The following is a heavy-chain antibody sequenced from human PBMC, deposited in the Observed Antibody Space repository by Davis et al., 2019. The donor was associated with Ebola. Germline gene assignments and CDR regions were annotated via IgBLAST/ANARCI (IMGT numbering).Heavy chain of an antibody. CDR2: ISGSGGST. J-gene: IGHJ4*02. CDR3: AKDMYSSGWYWDY. V-gene: IGHV3-23*01. Sequence: PGGSLRLSCAASGFTVSSNYMSWVRQAPGKGLEWVSAISGSGGSTYYADSVKGRFTISRDNSKNTLYLQMNSLRAEDTAVYYCAKDMYSSGWYWDYWGQGTLVTVSS. D-gene: IGHD6-19*01. CDR1: GFTVSSNY.